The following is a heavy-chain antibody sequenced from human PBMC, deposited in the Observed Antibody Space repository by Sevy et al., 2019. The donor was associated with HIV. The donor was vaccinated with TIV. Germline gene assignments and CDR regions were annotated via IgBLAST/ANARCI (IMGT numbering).Heavy chain of an antibody. V-gene: IGHV3-23*01. D-gene: IGHD6-13*01. J-gene: IGHJ4*02. CDR1: GSTVNPYA. Sequence: GGSLRLSCIASGSTVNPYAMSWVRQAPGKGLEWVAVINNSGGSTDYADSVRGRFSISRDNPNVYLEMNSLRVEDTAVYYCVKERVGYISSWYYSDYWGQGTLVTVSS. CDR2: INNSGGST. CDR3: VKERVGYISSWYYSDY.